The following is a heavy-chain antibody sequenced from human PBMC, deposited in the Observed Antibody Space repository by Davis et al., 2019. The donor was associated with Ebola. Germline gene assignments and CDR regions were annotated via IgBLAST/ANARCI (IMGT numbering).Heavy chain of an antibody. CDR3: ARVNAVTGYTRFDL. D-gene: IGHD3-9*01. J-gene: IGHJ5*02. V-gene: IGHV3-48*04. CDR2: ISNSKSTI. Sequence: GGSLRLSCAASGFTFSSYSMNWVRQAPGKGLEWVSFISNSKSTIYYADSVKGRFTISRDNAKNSLYLQMNSLRAEDTAFYHCARVNAVTGYTRFDLWGQGTLVTVSS. CDR1: GFTFSSYS.